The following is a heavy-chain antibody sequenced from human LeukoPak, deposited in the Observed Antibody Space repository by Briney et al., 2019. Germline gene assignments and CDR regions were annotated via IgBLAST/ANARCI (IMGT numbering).Heavy chain of an antibody. CDR2: IGSGSGAI. Sequence: GGSLRLSCAASGFTFSNAWMNWVRQAPGKGLEWVSYIGSGSGAIYYADSVKGRFTISRDNAKNSLYLQMNSLRDEDTAVYYCARDYVGSRSGSFDYWGQGTLVTVSS. CDR1: GFTFSNAW. J-gene: IGHJ4*02. V-gene: IGHV3-48*02. D-gene: IGHD3-10*01. CDR3: ARDYVGSRSGSFDY.